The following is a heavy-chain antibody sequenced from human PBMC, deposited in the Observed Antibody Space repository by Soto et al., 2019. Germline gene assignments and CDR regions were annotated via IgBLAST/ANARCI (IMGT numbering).Heavy chain of an antibody. CDR2: IKSKTDGGTT. D-gene: IGHD4-17*01. V-gene: IGHV3-15*07. CDR1: GFTFSNAL. Sequence: GGSLRLSCAASGFTFSNALMNWVRQAPGKGLEWVGRIKSKTDGGTTDYAAPVKGRFTISRDDSKNTLYLQMNSLKTEDTAVYYCTTAPYGDYVNYYYGMDVWGQGTTVTVS. CDR3: TTAPYGDYVNYYYGMDV. J-gene: IGHJ6*02.